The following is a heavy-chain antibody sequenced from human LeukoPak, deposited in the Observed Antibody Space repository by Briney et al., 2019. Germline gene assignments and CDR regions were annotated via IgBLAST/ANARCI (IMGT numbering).Heavy chain of an antibody. CDR1: GFTFSGSV. V-gene: IGHV3-73*01. CDR3: TRTLYDSGGYNDY. CDR2: IRSKANNYAT. D-gene: IGHD3-10*01. Sequence: GGSLRLSCAASGFTFSGSVMHWVRQASGKGLEWVGRIRSKANNYATAYAASVKGRFTISRDDSKNTAYLQMNSLKIEDTAVYYCTRTLYDSGGYNDYWGQGTLVTVSS. J-gene: IGHJ4*02.